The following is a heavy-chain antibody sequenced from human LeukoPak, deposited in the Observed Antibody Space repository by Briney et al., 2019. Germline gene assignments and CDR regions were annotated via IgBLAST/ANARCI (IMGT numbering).Heavy chain of an antibody. D-gene: IGHD5-18*01. Sequence: GGSLRLSCAASGFTFSSYWMHWVRQAPGKGLVWVSYVHPDGSNTNYADSVKGRFTISRDNAKNSLYLQMNSLRAEDTAVYYCTRTGPDGAMDDFDKWGQGTLVTVSS. CDR2: VHPDGSNT. J-gene: IGHJ4*02. CDR3: TRTGPDGAMDDFDK. CDR1: GFTFSSYW. V-gene: IGHV3-74*01.